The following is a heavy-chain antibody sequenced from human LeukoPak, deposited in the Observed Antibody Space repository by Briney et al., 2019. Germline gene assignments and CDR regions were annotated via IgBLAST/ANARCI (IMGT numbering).Heavy chain of an antibody. CDR2: IYYSGST. D-gene: IGHD2/OR15-2a*01. CDR3: VTRRPSMAFGY. Sequence: SETLSLTCTVSGGSISSSSYYWGWIRQPPGKGLEWIGSIYYSGSTYYNPSLKSRVTISVDTSKNQFSLKLSSVTAADTAVYYCVTRRPSMAFGYWGQGTLVTVSS. CDR1: GGSISSSSYY. J-gene: IGHJ4*02. V-gene: IGHV4-39*07.